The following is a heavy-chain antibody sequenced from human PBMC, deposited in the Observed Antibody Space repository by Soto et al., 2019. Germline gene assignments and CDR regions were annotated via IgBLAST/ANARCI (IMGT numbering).Heavy chain of an antibody. V-gene: IGHV1-18*01. CDR1: GYTFTSYG. CDR2: ISAYNGNT. Sequence: QVQLVQSGAEVKKPGASVKVSCKASGYTFTSYGISWVRQAPGQGLEWMGWISAYNGNTNYAQKLQGRVTMTTDTSTSTAYMELRSXXSXXXXXXXXXXXXXXXGXYWGQGTLVTVSS. CDR3: XXXXXXXGXY. J-gene: IGHJ4*02.